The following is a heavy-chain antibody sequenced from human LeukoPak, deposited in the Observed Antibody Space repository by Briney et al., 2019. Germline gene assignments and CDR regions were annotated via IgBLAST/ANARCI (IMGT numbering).Heavy chain of an antibody. D-gene: IGHD3-10*01. J-gene: IGHJ4*02. V-gene: IGHV3-48*04. CDR3: ARVPYYYGSGSYYKGDY. CDR2: ISSSSSTI. CDR1: GFTFSSYS. Sequence: GRSLRLSCAASGFTFSSYSMNWVRQAPGKGLEWVSYISSSSSTIYYADSVKGRFTISRDNAKNSLYLQMNSLRAEDTAVYYCARVPYYYGSGSYYKGDYWGQGTLVTVSS.